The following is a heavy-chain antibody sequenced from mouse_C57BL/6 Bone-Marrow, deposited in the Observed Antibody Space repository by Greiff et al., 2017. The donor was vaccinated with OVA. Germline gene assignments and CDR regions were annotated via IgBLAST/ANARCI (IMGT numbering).Heavy chain of an antibody. CDR2: IYPRSGNT. CDR1: GYTFTSYG. CDR3: ARRDSSGYNFDY. D-gene: IGHD3-2*02. J-gene: IGHJ2*01. V-gene: IGHV1-81*01. Sequence: QVQLQQSGAELARPGASVKLSCKASGYTFTSYGISWVKQRPGQGLEWIGEIYPRSGNTYYNEKFKGKATLTADKSSSTAYMELRSLTSEDSAVYFCARRDSSGYNFDYWGQGTTLTVSS.